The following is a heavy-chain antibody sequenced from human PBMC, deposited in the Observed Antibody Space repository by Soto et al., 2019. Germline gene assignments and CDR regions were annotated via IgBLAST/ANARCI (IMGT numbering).Heavy chain of an antibody. CDR2: IIPIFGTA. V-gene: IGHV1-69*01. CDR3: AVRGYRFGYEDY. J-gene: IGHJ4*02. Sequence: QVQLVKSGAEVKKPGSSVKVSCETSGGTLSSYTINWVRQAPGQGLEWMGGIIPIFGTANYAQKFQGRVTITADESTSTVYMERCSLRSEDTAVYSCAVRGYRFGYEDYWGQGTLVTVSS. D-gene: IGHD5-18*01. CDR1: GGTLSSYT.